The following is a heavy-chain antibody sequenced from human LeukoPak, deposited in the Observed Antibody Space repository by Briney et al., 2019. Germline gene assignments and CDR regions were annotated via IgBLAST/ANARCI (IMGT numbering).Heavy chain of an antibody. CDR1: GYTFTSYG. D-gene: IGHD3-10*01. CDR3: ASLLGVRGVIRYYFDY. CDR2: ISAYNGNT. V-gene: IGHV1-18*01. Sequence: ASVKVSCKASGYTFTSYGISWVRQAPGQGLEWMGWISAYNGNTNYAQKLQGRVTITRDTSASTAYMELSSLRSEDTAVYYCASLLGVRGVIRYYFDYWGQGTLVTVSS. J-gene: IGHJ4*02.